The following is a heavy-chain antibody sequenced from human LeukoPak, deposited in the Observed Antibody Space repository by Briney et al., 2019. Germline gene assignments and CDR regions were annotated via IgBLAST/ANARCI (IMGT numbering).Heavy chain of an antibody. D-gene: IGHD3-22*01. CDR3: TRDYGSYYYDSSGYYFSDY. CDR1: GFTFGDYA. Sequence: PGGSLRLSCTASGFTFGDYAMSWLRQAPGKGLEGVGFIRSKAYGGTTEYAGSVKGRFTISRDDSKSIAYLQMNSLKTEDTAVYYCTRDYGSYYYDSSGYYFSDYWGQGTLVTVSS. J-gene: IGHJ4*02. V-gene: IGHV3-49*03. CDR2: IRSKAYGGTT.